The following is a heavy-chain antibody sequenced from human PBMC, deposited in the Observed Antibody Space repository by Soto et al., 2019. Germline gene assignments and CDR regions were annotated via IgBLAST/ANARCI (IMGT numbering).Heavy chain of an antibody. D-gene: IGHD3-3*01. J-gene: IGHJ4*02. CDR2: ISAYNGNT. CDR1: GYTFTSYG. Sequence: ASVKVSCKASGYTFTSYGISWVRQAPGQGLEWMGWISAYNGNTNYAQKLQGRVTMTTDTSTSTAYMELRSLRSDDTAVYYCAREGVTIFGVVIDSLLDYWGQGTLVTVSS. V-gene: IGHV1-18*01. CDR3: AREGVTIFGVVIDSLLDY.